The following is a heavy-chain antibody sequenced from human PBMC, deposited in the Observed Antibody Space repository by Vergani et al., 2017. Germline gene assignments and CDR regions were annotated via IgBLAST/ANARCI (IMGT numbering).Heavy chain of an antibody. CDR3: ATKSCGTPGCQIGYFRE. Sequence: VHLVESGGGVVQPGRSLRLSCVVSGFTSSYHGMHWVRQAPGKGLEWVAVISYDGTQKYYADSVKGRFTISRDNSKSTLYLQMNSLRTEDTAVYYCATKSCGTPGCQIGYFREWGQGTLVTVSS. D-gene: IGHD1-1*01. CDR1: GFTSSYHG. V-gene: IGHV3-30*03. CDR2: ISYDGTQK. J-gene: IGHJ1*01.